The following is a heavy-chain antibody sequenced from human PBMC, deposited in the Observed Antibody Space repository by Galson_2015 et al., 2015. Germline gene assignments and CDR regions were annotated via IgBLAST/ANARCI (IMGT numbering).Heavy chain of an antibody. CDR3: AREKRSRFLEWLPDAFDF. V-gene: IGHV3-74*01. CDR1: EFTFSHHW. D-gene: IGHD3-3*01. Sequence: SLRLSCAASEFTFSHHWMHWVRQAPGKGLVWVSRINIDGSSTTYADSVEGRFTVSRDNARNRLYLQMDTLRAEDTAVYYCAREKRSRFLEWLPDAFDFWGQGTMVTVFS. J-gene: IGHJ3*01. CDR2: INIDGSST.